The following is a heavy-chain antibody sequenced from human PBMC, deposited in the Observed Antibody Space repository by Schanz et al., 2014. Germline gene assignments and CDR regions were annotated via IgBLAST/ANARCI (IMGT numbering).Heavy chain of an antibody. CDR3: AGGKTTGLAY. CDR2: IRADGRMT. J-gene: IGHJ4*02. CDR1: GFNFGDYY. D-gene: IGHD4-4*01. V-gene: IGHV3-11*06. Sequence: VQLVESGGGLVQSGGSLRLSCAASGFNFGDYYMTWVRQAPGKGPEWISHIRADGRMTNYAASVEGRFTISRDVAKNTLYLQMFSLRAEDMGVYYCAGGKTTGLAYWGQGTQVAVSS.